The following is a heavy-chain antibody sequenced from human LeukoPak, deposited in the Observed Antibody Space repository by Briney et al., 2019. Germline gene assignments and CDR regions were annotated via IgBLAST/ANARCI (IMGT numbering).Heavy chain of an antibody. D-gene: IGHD2-2*01. CDR1: GFTFSSYA. CDR3: AKVAVGEYCSSTSCKGYYFDY. Sequence: GGSLRLSCAASGFTFSSYAMSWVRQAPGKGLVWVSAISGSGGSTYYADSVKGRFTISRDNSKNTLYLQMNSLRAEDTAVYYCAKVAVGEYCSSTSCKGYYFDYWGQGTLVTVSS. J-gene: IGHJ4*02. V-gene: IGHV3-23*01. CDR2: ISGSGGST.